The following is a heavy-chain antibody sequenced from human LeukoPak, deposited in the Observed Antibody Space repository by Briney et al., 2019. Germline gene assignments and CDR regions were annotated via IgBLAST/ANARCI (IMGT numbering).Heavy chain of an antibody. CDR1: GFTFSSYW. CDR2: INSDGSST. D-gene: IGHD3-22*01. Sequence: PGGSLRLSCAASGFTFSSYWMHWVRQAPGKGLVWVSRINSDGSSTSYADSVKGRFTISRDNAKSTLYLQMNSLRAEDTAVYYCAKDRSGSLFYYFDYWGQGTLVTVSS. J-gene: IGHJ4*02. CDR3: AKDRSGSLFYYFDY. V-gene: IGHV3-74*01.